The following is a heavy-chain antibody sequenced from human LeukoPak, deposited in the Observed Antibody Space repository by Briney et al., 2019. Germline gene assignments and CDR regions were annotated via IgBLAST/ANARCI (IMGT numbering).Heavy chain of an antibody. CDR2: ISWNSGSI. Sequence: GGSLRLSCAASGFTFDDYAMHWVRQAPGKGLEWVSGISWNSGSIGYADSVKGRFTISRDNAMNSLYLQMNSLRAEDMALYYCAKGSYLGSFDYWGQGTLVTVSS. CDR1: GFTFDDYA. J-gene: IGHJ4*02. V-gene: IGHV3-9*03. CDR3: AKGSYLGSFDY. D-gene: IGHD1-26*01.